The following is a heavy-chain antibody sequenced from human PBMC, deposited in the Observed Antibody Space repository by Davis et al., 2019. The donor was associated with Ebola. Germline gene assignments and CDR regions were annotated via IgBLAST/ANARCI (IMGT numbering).Heavy chain of an antibody. CDR1: EFTFSSYD. Sequence: GESLKISCAASEFTFSSYDVSWVRQAPGKGLEWVSSISGSGGSTYYADSVKGRFAISRDNSKNTLYLQMNSLRAEDTAVYYCARDPPREWGQGTLVTVSS. D-gene: IGHD5-24*01. V-gene: IGHV3-23*01. J-gene: IGHJ4*02. CDR3: ARDPPRE. CDR2: ISGSGGST.